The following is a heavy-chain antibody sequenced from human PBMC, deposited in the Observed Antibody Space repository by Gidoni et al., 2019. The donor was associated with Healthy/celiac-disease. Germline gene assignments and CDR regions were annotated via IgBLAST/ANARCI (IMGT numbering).Heavy chain of an antibody. CDR2: ISGSGGST. D-gene: IGHD3-3*01. V-gene: IGHV3-23*01. CDR3: AKDPDLFDY. Sequence: AISGSGGSTYYADSVKGRFTISRDNSKNTLYLQMNSLRAEDTAVYYCAKDPDLFDYWGQGTLVTVSS. J-gene: IGHJ4*02.